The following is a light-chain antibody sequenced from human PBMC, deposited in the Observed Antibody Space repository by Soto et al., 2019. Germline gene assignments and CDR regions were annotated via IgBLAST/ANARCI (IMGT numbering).Light chain of an antibody. Sequence: QSALTQPASVSGSPGQSITISCTGTSSDLGGYNYVSWYQQHPGKAPKLMIYEVSNRPSGVSNRFSGSKSGNTASLTISGLQAEDEADYYGSSYTSSSTLGWVFGGGTKVTVL. V-gene: IGLV2-14*01. CDR2: EVS. CDR1: SSDLGGYNY. CDR3: SSYTSSSTLGWV. J-gene: IGLJ3*02.